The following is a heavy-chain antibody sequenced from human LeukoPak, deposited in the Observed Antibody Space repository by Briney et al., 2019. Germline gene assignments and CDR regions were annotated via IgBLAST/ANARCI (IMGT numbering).Heavy chain of an antibody. CDR3: ARVARLAAVAQSDY. D-gene: IGHD6-19*01. CDR2: ISYDGSNK. Sequence: GGSLRLSCAASGFTFSSYAMHWVRQAPGKGLEWVAVISYDGSNKYYADSVKGRFTISRDNSKNTLYLQMNSLRAEDTAVYYCARVARLAAVAQSDYWGQGTLVTVSS. V-gene: IGHV3-30*04. CDR1: GFTFSSYA. J-gene: IGHJ4*02.